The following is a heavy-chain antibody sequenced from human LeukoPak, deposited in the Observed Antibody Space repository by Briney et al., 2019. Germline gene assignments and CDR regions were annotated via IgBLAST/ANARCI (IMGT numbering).Heavy chain of an antibody. D-gene: IGHD2-2*01. J-gene: IGHJ6*03. CDR1: GGTFSSYA. Sequence: GASVKVSCKASGGTFSSYAISWVRQAPGQGLEWMGRIIPILGIANYAQKFQGRVTITADKSTSTAYMELSSLRSEDTAVYYCARAAGSYCSSTSCYDYYYYMDVWGKGTTVTVSS. CDR3: ARAAGSYCSSTSCYDYYYYMDV. CDR2: IIPILGIA. V-gene: IGHV1-69*04.